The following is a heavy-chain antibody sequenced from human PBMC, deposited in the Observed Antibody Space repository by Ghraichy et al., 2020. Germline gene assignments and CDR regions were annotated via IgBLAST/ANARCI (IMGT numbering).Heavy chain of an antibody. V-gene: IGHV3-7*03. CDR1: GFTFSSYW. Sequence: GGSLRLSCAASGFTFSSYWMSWVRQAPGKGLEWVANIKQDGSEKYYVDSVKGRFTISRDNAKNPLYLQMNSLRAEDTAVYYCARDSSSGWYDYWGQGTLVTVSS. D-gene: IGHD6-19*01. CDR3: ARDSSSGWYDY. J-gene: IGHJ4*02. CDR2: IKQDGSEK.